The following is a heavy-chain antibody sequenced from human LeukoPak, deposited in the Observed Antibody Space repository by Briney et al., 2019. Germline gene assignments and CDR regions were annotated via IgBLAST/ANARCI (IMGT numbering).Heavy chain of an antibody. CDR3: ATLPKRNDFWSGYIGWFDP. Sequence: SETLSLTCAVYGGSFSGYYWSWIRQPPGKGLEWIGEISHSGITNYNPSLKSRVTISVDTSKNQFSLKLSSVTAADTAVYYCATLPKRNDFWSGYIGWFDPWGQGTLVTVSS. D-gene: IGHD3-3*01. V-gene: IGHV4-34*01. J-gene: IGHJ5*02. CDR2: ISHSGIT. CDR1: GGSFSGYY.